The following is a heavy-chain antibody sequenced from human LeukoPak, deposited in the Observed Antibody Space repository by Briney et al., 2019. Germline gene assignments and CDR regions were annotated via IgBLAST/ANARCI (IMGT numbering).Heavy chain of an antibody. Sequence: SETLSLTCTVSGGSISSYHWSWIRQPPGKGLEWIRYIYYSGSTIYNPSLKSRVPISVDTSQNQFVLELSSVTAPDTGVYFLVRGYSGYDYFDYSGQGTLVTVSS. J-gene: IGHJ4*02. D-gene: IGHD5-12*01. CDR3: VRGYSGYDYFDY. CDR1: GGSISSYH. CDR2: IYYSGST. V-gene: IGHV4-59*01.